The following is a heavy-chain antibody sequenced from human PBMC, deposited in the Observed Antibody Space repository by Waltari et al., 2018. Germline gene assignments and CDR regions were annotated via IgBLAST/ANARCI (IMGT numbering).Heavy chain of an antibody. CDR1: GYTFTSYD. J-gene: IGHJ4*02. CDR3: ARGRDHDFWSHLEEFDY. V-gene: IGHV1-8*03. CDR2: MNPNSGNT. D-gene: IGHD3-3*01. Sequence: QVQLVQSGAEVKKPGASVKVSCKASGYTFTSYDINWVRQATGQGLEWMGWMNPNSGNTGYAQKFQGRVTITRNTSISTAYMELSSLRSEDTAVYYCARGRDHDFWSHLEEFDYWGQGTLVTVSS.